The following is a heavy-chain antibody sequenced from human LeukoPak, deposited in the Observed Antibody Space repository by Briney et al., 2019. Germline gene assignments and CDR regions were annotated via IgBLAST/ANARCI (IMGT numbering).Heavy chain of an antibody. CDR2: ITEDGSGK. CDR1: GFTASGYW. D-gene: IGHD2/OR15-2a*01. Sequence: GGSLRLSCAASGFTASGYWMHWVRQHPARGLMWLSYITEDGSGKSYEDSVRGRFTISRDNAKNTVHLQMNSLRVDDTAVYYCARDGQGPISLAYWGQGTPVTVSS. J-gene: IGHJ4*02. V-gene: IGHV3-74*01. CDR3: ARDGQGPISLAY.